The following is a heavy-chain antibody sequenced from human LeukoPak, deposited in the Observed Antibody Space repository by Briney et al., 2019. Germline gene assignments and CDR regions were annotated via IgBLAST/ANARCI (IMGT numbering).Heavy chain of an antibody. CDR3: AKTTRSGWNEDY. V-gene: IGHV3-43*02. CDR2: ISGDGDST. Sequence: GGSLKLSCAASGFTFEDYAMHWVRHVPGKGLEWVSLISGDGDSTYYADSVKGRFTVSRGNSKNSLYLQMNSLRTEDTALYYCAKTTRSGWNEDYWGQGTLVIVSS. D-gene: IGHD6-19*01. CDR1: GFTFEDYA. J-gene: IGHJ4*02.